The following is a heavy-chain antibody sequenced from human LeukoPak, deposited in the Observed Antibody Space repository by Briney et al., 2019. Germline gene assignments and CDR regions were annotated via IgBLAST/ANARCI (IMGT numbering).Heavy chain of an antibody. CDR3: ARASYYDSSLDYYYMDV. CDR1: GGSISGGDYF. V-gene: IGHV4-30-4*08. D-gene: IGHD3-3*01. J-gene: IGHJ6*03. CDR2: IYYSGST. Sequence: PSETLSLTCTVSGGSISGGDYFWSWIRQPPGKGLEWIGYIYYSGSTYYNPSLKSRVTISVDTSKNQFSLKLSSVTAADTAVYYCARASYYDSSLDYYYMDVWGKGTTVTVSS.